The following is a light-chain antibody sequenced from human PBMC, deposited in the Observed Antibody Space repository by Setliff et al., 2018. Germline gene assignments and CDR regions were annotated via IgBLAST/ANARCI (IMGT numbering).Light chain of an antibody. CDR1: SSDVGRYNF. Sequence: QSALAQPRSVSGSPGQSVTISCTGTSSDVGRYNFVSWYRQHPGKAPKLIIYDVTKRPSGVPDRFSGSKSGNTASLTISGLQAEDEADYSCCSYADTYISVFGTGTKVTV. CDR2: DVT. J-gene: IGLJ1*01. CDR3: CSYADTYISV. V-gene: IGLV2-11*01.